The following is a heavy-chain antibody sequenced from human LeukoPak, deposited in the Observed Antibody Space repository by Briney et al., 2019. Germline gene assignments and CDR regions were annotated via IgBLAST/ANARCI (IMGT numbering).Heavy chain of an antibody. CDR1: GGSISSSSYY. CDR3: ARDRPMYYYGSGSYYSYFDP. V-gene: IGHV4-39*07. D-gene: IGHD3-10*01. J-gene: IGHJ5*02. CDR2: INHSGST. Sequence: SETLSLTCTVSGGSISSSSYYWGWIRQPPGKGLEWIGEINHSGSTNYNPSLKSRVTISVDKSKNQFSLKLSSVTAADTAVYYCARDRPMYYYGSGSYYSYFDPWGQGTLVTVSS.